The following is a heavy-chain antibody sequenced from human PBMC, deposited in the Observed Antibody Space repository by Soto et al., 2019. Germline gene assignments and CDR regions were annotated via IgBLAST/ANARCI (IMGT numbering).Heavy chain of an antibody. D-gene: IGHD3-22*01. J-gene: IGHJ4*02. V-gene: IGHV1-58*01. CDR3: AAVPYYYDTSGTYFDY. CDR2: IVVGSGNT. CDR1: GFTFPSSA. Sequence: QMQLVQSGPEVKKPGTSVKVSCKASGFTFPSSAVQWVRQARGQRLEWIARIVVGSGNTNYAQKFQERLTISRDMSTNTADMELRSLRSEDTAVYYCAAVPYYYDTSGTYFDYWGQGTLVTVSS.